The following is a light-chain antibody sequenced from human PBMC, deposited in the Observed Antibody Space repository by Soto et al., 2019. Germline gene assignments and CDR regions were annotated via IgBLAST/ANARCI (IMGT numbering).Light chain of an antibody. CDR2: DAS. J-gene: IGKJ2*01. Sequence: EIVLTQSPATLSLSPGERATLSSRASQSVSSSLAWYQQKPGQAPRLLIYDASNRATGIPARFSGSGSGTDFTLTISSLEPEDFAVYYCQQRSNWPMYTFGQGTKLEIK. CDR1: QSVSSS. CDR3: QQRSNWPMYT. V-gene: IGKV3-11*01.